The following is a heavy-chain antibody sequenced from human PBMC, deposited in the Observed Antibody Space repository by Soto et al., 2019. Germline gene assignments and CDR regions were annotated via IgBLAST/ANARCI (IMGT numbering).Heavy chain of an antibody. CDR2: VLGGGGST. J-gene: IGHJ3*02. CDR1: GFTFSSYA. CDR3: ARKGPPRDAFDI. Sequence: GGSLRLSCAASGFTFSSYAMSWVRQTPGKGLEWVSGVLGGGGSTFYADSVKGRFTISRDNSKNTLYVQMNSLRVEDTATYYCARKGPPRDAFDIWGQGTMVTVSS. V-gene: IGHV3-23*01.